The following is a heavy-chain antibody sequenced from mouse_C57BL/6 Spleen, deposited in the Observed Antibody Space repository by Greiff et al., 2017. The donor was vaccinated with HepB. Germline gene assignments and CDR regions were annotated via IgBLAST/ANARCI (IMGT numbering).Heavy chain of an antibody. CDR1: GYTFTDYY. V-gene: IGHV1-26*01. Sequence: VQLQQSGPELVKPGASVKISCKASGYTFTDYYMNWVKQSHGKSLEWIGDINPNNGGTSYNQKFKGKATLTVDKSSSTAYMELRSLTSEVSAVYYCARLMVTPYYYAMDYWGQGTSGTVSS. D-gene: IGHD2-3*01. CDR2: INPNNGGT. CDR3: ARLMVTPYYYAMDY. J-gene: IGHJ4*01.